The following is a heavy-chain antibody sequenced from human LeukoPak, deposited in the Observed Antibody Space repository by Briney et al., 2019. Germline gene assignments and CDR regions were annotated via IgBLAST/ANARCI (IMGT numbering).Heavy chain of an antibody. CDR2: INPDSGVT. D-gene: IGHD6-19*01. J-gene: IGHJ4*02. V-gene: IGHV1-2*02. CDR3: ARDFGSSSAWYEFDY. Sequence: ASVKVSCKASGYTFTGSYIHWVRQAPGQGLEWMGWINPDSGVTKYAQNFQGRVTMTRDMSISTASMEMRSLKSDDTAVYYCARDFGSSSAWYEFDYWGQGTLVTVSS. CDR1: GYTFTGSY.